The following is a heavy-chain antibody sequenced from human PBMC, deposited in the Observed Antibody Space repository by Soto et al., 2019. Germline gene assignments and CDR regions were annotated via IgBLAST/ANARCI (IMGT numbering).Heavy chain of an antibody. CDR3: AGEVASGY. CDR1: GFTFSRYG. V-gene: IGHV3-30*03. J-gene: IGHJ4*02. CDR2: ISYDGNVK. D-gene: IGHD2-21*01. Sequence: QVQLVESGGDVVQPGRSLRLSCAASGFTFSRYGMHWVRQAPGKGLEWVAVISYDGNVKYYADSVKGRFTISRDNSKNTLYLQMNSLRAEDTAVYYCAGEVASGYWGQGTLVTVSS.